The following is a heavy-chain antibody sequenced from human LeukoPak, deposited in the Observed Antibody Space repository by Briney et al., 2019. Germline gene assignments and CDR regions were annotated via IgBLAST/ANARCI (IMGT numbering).Heavy chain of an antibody. D-gene: IGHD5-24*01. J-gene: IGHJ2*01. CDR2: ISTSGST. CDR1: GFTFSSYW. Sequence: GSLRLSCAASGFTFSSYWMSWVRQAPGKGLEWIGRISTSGSTNYNPSLKSRVTMSVDTSKNQFSLKLSSVTAADTALYYCARGIWEMATIPYWYFDIWGRGTLVTVSS. CDR3: ARGIWEMATIPYWYFDI. V-gene: IGHV4-59*10.